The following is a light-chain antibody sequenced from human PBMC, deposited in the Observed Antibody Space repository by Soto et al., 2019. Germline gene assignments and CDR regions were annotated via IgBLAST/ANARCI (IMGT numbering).Light chain of an antibody. CDR1: QTISSY. Sequence: DIEMTQSPSSLSASVGDRVTITCRASQTISSYLNWYHQKPGKAPKLLIYAVSNLQSGVPSRFSGSGSGTDFTLTISSLQSEDFGTYYCQQNYNTPLTFGPGTNVDIK. CDR3: QQNYNTPLT. V-gene: IGKV1-39*01. CDR2: AVS. J-gene: IGKJ3*01.